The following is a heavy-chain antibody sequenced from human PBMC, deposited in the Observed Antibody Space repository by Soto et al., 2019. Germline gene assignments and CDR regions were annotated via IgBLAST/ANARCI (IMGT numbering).Heavy chain of an antibody. CDR3: AIGTEVRFTISLDS. Sequence: GGSLRLACAASGFPFSGYTMNWVRQAPGEGLEWVSSIGSSGTYEYGDSVKGRFTISRDNARSSLYLHMYSLRVEDTAVYYCAIGTEVRFTISLDSSGQGHXVTVSS. D-gene: IGHD3-10*01. CDR2: IGSSGTY. V-gene: IGHV3-21*01. CDR1: GFPFSGYT. J-gene: IGHJ4*02.